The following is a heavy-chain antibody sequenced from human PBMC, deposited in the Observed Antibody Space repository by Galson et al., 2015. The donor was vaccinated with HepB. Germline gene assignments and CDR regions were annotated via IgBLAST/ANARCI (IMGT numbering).Heavy chain of an antibody. CDR2: IFYTGST. Sequence: ETLSLTCTVSADSLNVFYWSWIRQPPGKGLEWIGHIFYTGSTTYNPSLKSRVSMSMDPSKRQISLELTSATAADSAVYYCARSRSCLRGVCYDHYNYFGPWGQGTLVTVSS. J-gene: IGHJ5*02. CDR3: ARSRSCLRGVCYDHYNYFGP. CDR1: ADSLNVFY. V-gene: IGHV4-59*01. D-gene: IGHD5-24*01.